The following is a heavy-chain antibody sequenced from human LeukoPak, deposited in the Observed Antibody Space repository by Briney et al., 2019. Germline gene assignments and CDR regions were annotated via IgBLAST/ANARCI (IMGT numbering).Heavy chain of an antibody. V-gene: IGHV3-9*01. J-gene: IGHJ4*02. Sequence: GGSLRLSCAASGFTFSSYAMSWVRQAPGKGLEWVSGISWNSGSIGYADSVKGRFTISRDNAKNSLYLQMNSLRAEDTALYYCAKDITDGIAVAQLGNFDYWGQGTLVTVSS. CDR3: AKDITDGIAVAQLGNFDY. CDR2: ISWNSGSI. CDR1: GFTFSSYA. D-gene: IGHD6-19*01.